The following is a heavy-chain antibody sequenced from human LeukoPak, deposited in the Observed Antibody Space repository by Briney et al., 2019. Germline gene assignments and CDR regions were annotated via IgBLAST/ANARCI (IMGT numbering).Heavy chain of an antibody. J-gene: IGHJ4*02. Sequence: GESLKISCKGSGYRFTKYWIAWVRPMPGKGLEWMGIIYPGDSDIRYSPSFQGQVTISADKSISTAYLQWSSLKASDTAMYYCARHFGYSGYDGDYWGQGTLVTVSS. V-gene: IGHV5-51*01. CDR3: ARHFGYSGYDGDY. CDR1: GYRFTKYW. CDR2: IYPGDSDI. D-gene: IGHD5-12*01.